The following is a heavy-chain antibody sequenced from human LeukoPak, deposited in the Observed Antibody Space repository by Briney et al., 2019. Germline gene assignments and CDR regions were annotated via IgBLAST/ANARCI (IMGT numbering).Heavy chain of an antibody. CDR1: GFTFSSYA. CDR2: ISYDGSNK. CDR3: ARVRQQLISFVSWFDP. J-gene: IGHJ5*02. D-gene: IGHD6-13*01. Sequence: PGGSLRLSCAASGFTFSSYAMHWVRQAPGKGLEWVAVISYDGSNKYYADSVKGRFTISRDNSKNTLYLQMNSLRAEDTAVYYCARVRQQLISFVSWFDPWGQGTLVTVSS. V-gene: IGHV3-30-3*01.